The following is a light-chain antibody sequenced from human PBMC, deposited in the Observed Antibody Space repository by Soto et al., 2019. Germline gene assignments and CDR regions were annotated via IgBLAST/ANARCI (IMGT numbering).Light chain of an antibody. Sequence: EIVLTQTPATPSLSPGERATLSCRASQSVSSYLAWYQQKPGQAPRLLIYDASNRATGIPARFSGSGSGTDFTLTISSLEPEDSAVYYCQQRSNWPPLTFGGGTKVEIK. CDR1: QSVSSY. V-gene: IGKV3-11*01. CDR2: DAS. J-gene: IGKJ4*01. CDR3: QQRSNWPPLT.